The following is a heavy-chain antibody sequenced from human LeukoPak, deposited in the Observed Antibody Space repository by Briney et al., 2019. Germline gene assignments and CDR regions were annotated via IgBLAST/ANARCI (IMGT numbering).Heavy chain of an antibody. CDR3: AKNGDRGAYCSGGSCYPYYYYYMDV. CDR2: INTSGGST. CDR1: GFTFSSYG. J-gene: IGHJ6*03. Sequence: GGSLRLSCAASGFTFSSYGMSWVRQAPGKGLEWVSAINTSGGSTYYADSVKGRFTISRDNSKNTLYLQMNSLRAEDTAIYYCAKNGDRGAYCSGGSCYPYYYYYMDVWGKGTTVTISS. D-gene: IGHD2-15*01. V-gene: IGHV3-23*01.